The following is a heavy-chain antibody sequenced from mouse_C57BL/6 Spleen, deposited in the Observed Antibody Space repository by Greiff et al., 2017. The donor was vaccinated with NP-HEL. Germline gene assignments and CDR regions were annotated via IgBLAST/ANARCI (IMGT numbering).Heavy chain of an antibody. CDR2: IWTGGGT. Sequence: VKLMESGPGLVAPSQSLSITCTVSGFSLTSYAISWVRQPPGKGLEWLGVIWTGGGTNYNSAPKSRLSISKDNSKSQVFLRMNSLQTDDTARYYCARDWDWFAYWGQGTLVTVSA. V-gene: IGHV2-9-1*01. D-gene: IGHD4-1*01. CDR3: ARDWDWFAY. CDR1: GFSLTSYA. J-gene: IGHJ3*01.